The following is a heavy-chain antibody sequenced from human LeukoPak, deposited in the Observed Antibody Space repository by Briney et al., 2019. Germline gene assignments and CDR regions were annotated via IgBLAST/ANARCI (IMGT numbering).Heavy chain of an antibody. Sequence: GGPLRLSCAASGFTFSSYGMHWVRQAPGKGLEWVAVIWYDGSNKYYADSVKGRFTISRDNSKNTLYLQMNSLRAEDTAVYYCARAGGHSGYYYFDYWGQGTLSPSPQ. CDR1: GFTFSSYG. J-gene: IGHJ4*02. D-gene: IGHD3-22*01. CDR3: ARAGGHSGYYYFDY. CDR2: IWYDGSNK. V-gene: IGHV3-33*08.